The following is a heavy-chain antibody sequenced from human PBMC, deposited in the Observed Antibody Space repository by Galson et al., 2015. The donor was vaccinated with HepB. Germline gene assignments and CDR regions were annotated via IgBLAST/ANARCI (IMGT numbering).Heavy chain of an antibody. CDR2: IWYDGSNK. CDR3: TTDPPRGYSYGYGSIDI. D-gene: IGHD5-18*01. CDR1: GFTFSSYG. J-gene: IGHJ3*02. V-gene: IGHV3-33*01. Sequence: SLGLSCAASGFTFSSYGMHWVRQAPGKGLEWVAVIWYDGSNKYYADSVKGRFTISRDNSKNTLYLQMNSLKTEDTAVYYCTTDPPRGYSYGYGSIDIWGQGTMVTVSS.